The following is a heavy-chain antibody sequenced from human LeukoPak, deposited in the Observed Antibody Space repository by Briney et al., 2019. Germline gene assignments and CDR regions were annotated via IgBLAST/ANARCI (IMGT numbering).Heavy chain of an antibody. Sequence: PGGSLRLSCAASGFTFSSYSMNWVRQAPGKGLEWVSSISGSSTSIYYADSLKGRFTISRDNAKNSLYLQMNSLRAEDTAVYYCATEYCSGGSCYSDYWGQGTLVSVSS. CDR3: ATEYCSGGSCYSDY. J-gene: IGHJ4*02. D-gene: IGHD2-15*01. V-gene: IGHV3-21*01. CDR2: ISGSSTSI. CDR1: GFTFSSYS.